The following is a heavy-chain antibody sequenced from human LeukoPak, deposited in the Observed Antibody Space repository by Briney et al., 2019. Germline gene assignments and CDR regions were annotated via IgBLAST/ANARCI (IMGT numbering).Heavy chain of an antibody. CDR1: GFTFSTYW. Sequence: PGGSLRLSCAASGFTFSTYWMNWVRQAPGKGLEWVANIKQDGSEKYYVDSMKGRFTISRDNAKNSLYLQMNSLRAEDTAVYYCARYCGGDCYGMDVWGQGTTVTVSS. V-gene: IGHV3-7*01. CDR3: ARYCGGDCYGMDV. D-gene: IGHD2-21*01. J-gene: IGHJ6*02. CDR2: IKQDGSEK.